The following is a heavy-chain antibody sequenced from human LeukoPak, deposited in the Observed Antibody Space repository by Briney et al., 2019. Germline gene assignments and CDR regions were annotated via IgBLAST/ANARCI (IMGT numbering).Heavy chain of an antibody. V-gene: IGHV1-2*02. CDR3: ASVLGASSDYYGMDV. CDR1: GYTFIGYY. Sequence: ASVKVSCKASGYTFIGYYMHWVRQAPGQGLEWMGWINPNSGGTNYAQKFQGRVTMTRDTSISTAYMELSRLRSDDTAVYYCASVLGASSDYYGMDVWGQGTTVTVSS. D-gene: IGHD1-26*01. CDR2: INPNSGGT. J-gene: IGHJ6*02.